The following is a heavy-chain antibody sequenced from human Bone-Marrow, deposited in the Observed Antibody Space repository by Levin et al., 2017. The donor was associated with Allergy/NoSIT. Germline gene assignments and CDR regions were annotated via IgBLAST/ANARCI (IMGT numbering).Heavy chain of an antibody. Sequence: ASVKVSCKASGYTFNNYGVAWVRQAPGQGLEWMGWISAHNGNMVYAEKFHGRVTMTTDTSTKTAYMELRNLRSDDTAVYYCARAIGIIQASINIWFDPWGQGTLVTVSS. V-gene: IGHV1-18*01. J-gene: IGHJ5*02. CDR2: ISAHNGNM. CDR3: ARAIGIIQASINIWFDP. CDR1: GYTFNNYG. D-gene: IGHD1-1*01.